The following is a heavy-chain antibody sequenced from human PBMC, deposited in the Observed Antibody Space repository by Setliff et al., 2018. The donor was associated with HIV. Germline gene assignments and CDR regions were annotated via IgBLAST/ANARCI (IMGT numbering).Heavy chain of an antibody. CDR2: VHFGGST. D-gene: IGHD3-3*01. CDR3: ARPALGIGGGSMFDS. V-gene: IGHV4-39*01. J-gene: IGHJ4*02. Sequence: SETLSLTCSVSSGSIGSNYYWGWVRRPPGKGLEWIGNVHFGGSTYYKPSIDSRVTIHVATSKKQFFLSLSSVTASDTAVYYCARPALGIGGGSMFDSWGQGILVTVSS. CDR1: SGSIGSNYY.